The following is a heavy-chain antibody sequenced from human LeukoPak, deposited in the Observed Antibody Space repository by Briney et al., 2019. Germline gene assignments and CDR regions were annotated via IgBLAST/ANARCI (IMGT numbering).Heavy chain of an antibody. CDR1: GYTFTGYY. CDR3: ARGQVRGVTLAPLDY. Sequence: ASVKVSCKASGYTFTGYYMHWVRQAPGQGLEWMGWINPNSGGTNYAQKFQGRVTMTRDTSISTAYMELGRLRSDDTAVYYCARGQVRGVTLAPLDYWGQGTLVTVSS. D-gene: IGHD3-10*01. CDR2: INPNSGGT. V-gene: IGHV1-2*02. J-gene: IGHJ4*02.